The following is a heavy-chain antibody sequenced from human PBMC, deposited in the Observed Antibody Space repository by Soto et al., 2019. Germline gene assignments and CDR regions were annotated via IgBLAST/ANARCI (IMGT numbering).Heavy chain of an antibody. Sequence: ASVKVSCKASEYTFTSYYMHWVRQAPGQGLEWMGIINPSGSSTSYAQNFQGRVTMTRDTSTSTVYMELSSLRPEDTADYYCASGRVGATPLYYYAMDVWGQGTTVTVSS. V-gene: IGHV1-46*01. CDR1: EYTFTSYY. J-gene: IGHJ6*02. D-gene: IGHD1-26*01. CDR3: ASGRVGATPLYYYAMDV. CDR2: INPSGSST.